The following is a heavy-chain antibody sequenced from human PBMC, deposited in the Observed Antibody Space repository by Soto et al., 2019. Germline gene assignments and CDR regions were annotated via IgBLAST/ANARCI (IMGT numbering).Heavy chain of an antibody. CDR2: ISYDGSNN. J-gene: IGHJ4*02. Sequence: PGGSLRLSCAASGFTFSGYAMHWVRQAPGKGLEWVAVISYDGSNNNYADSVKGRFTSSRDNSKNTVNLQMNSLRAEDTAVYYCARGFYYYDSSGYIDHWGQGTLVTVSS. V-gene: IGHV3-30-3*01. CDR3: ARGFYYYDSSGYIDH. CDR1: GFTFSGYA. D-gene: IGHD3-22*01.